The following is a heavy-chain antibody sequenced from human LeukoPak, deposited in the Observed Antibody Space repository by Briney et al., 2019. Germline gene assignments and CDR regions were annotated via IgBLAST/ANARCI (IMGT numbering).Heavy chain of an antibody. CDR1: GFTFDDYA. D-gene: IGHD3-22*01. CDR3: AKVNRNDSTGFDL. V-gene: IGHV3-9*03. Sequence: GGSLRLSCAAFGFTFDDYAMHWVRQTPGKGLEWVSGINWNGGTTSYADAVKGRFTVSRDNAKNSLYLQMDGLRTDDMALYYCAKVNRNDSTGFDLWGRDTLVTVSS. J-gene: IGHJ2*01. CDR2: INWNGGTT.